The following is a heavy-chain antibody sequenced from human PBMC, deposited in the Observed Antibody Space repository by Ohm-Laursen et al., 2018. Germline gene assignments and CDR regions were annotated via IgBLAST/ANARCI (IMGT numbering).Heavy chain of an antibody. CDR2: IKQDGSEK. D-gene: IGHD3-9*01. CDR1: GFTFSSYG. V-gene: IGHV3-7*03. CDR3: ARDSVLRYFDWLRHYYFYGMDV. J-gene: IGHJ6*02. Sequence: SLRLSCAASGFTFSSYGMHWVRQAPGKGLEWVANIKQDGSEKYYVDSVKGRFTISRDNAKNSLYLQMNSLRAEDTAVYYCARDSVLRYFDWLRHYYFYGMDVWGQGTTVTVSS.